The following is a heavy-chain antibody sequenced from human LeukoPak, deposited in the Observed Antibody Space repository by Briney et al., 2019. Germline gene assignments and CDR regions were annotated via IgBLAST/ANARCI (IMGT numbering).Heavy chain of an antibody. Sequence: GRSLRPSCAASGFTFSSYGMHWVRQAPGKGLEWVAVISYDGSNKYYADSVKGRFTISRDNSKNTLYLQMNSLRAEDTAVYYCAKELGYYDSSGIDYWGQGTLVTVSS. CDR2: ISYDGSNK. CDR3: AKELGYYDSSGIDY. V-gene: IGHV3-30*18. D-gene: IGHD3-22*01. J-gene: IGHJ4*02. CDR1: GFTFSSYG.